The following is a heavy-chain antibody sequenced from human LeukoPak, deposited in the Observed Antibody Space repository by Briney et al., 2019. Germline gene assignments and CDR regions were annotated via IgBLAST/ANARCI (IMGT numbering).Heavy chain of an antibody. D-gene: IGHD2-15*01. CDR1: GYTFSNYG. V-gene: IGHV1-18*01. J-gene: IGHJ4*02. CDR2: ISAYNGDT. CDR3: ARDCSGASCYSDY. Sequence: ASVKVSCKASGYTFSNYGVAWLRQAPGQGLEWMGWISAYNGDTKYAQHFQGRVTMTTDTSSKIAHMELRSLRSDDTAVYYCARDCSGASCYSDYWGQGTLVTVSS.